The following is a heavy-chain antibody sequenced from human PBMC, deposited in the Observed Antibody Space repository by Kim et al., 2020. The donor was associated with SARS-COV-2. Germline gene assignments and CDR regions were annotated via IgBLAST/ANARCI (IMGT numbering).Heavy chain of an antibody. CDR1: GGSISSSCYY. D-gene: IGHD2-2*01. V-gene: IGHV4-39*01. J-gene: IGHJ3*02. Sequence: SETLSLTCTVSGGSISSSCYYWGWLLHPPGKGREWIGSIYYRRSTYYNPSLKSRVTISVDTSKNQFSLKLSSVNAADTAVDYCARHGEGSILYCSSTRCPYDAFDILGPGTMGTVSS. CDR2: IYYRRST. CDR3: ARHGEGSILYCSSTRCPYDAFDI.